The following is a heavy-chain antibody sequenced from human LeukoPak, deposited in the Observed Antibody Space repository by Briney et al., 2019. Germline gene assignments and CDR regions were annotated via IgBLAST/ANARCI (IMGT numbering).Heavy chain of an antibody. V-gene: IGHV3-30*04. CDR3: AKDHGAEHFDY. CDR1: GFTFSSYA. D-gene: IGHD4-17*01. CDR2: ISYDGSNK. Sequence: PGGSLRLSCAASGFTFSSYAMHWVRQAPGKGLEWVAVISYDGSNKYYADSVKGRFTISRDNSKNTLYLQMNSLRAEDTAVYYCAKDHGAEHFDYWGQGTLVTVSS. J-gene: IGHJ4*02.